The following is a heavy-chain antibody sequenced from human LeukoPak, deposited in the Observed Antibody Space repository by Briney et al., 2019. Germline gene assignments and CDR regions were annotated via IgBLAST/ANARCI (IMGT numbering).Heavy chain of an antibody. CDR1: GFTFSSYW. CDR2: IKQDGSEK. J-gene: IGHJ4*02. CDR3: ARVDAVADASDY. Sequence: GGSLRLSCAASGFTFSSYWMSWVRQAPGKGLEWVANIKQDGSEKYYVDSVKGRFTISRDNSKNTLYLQMNSLRAEDTAVYYCARVDAVADASDYWGQGTLVTVSS. D-gene: IGHD6-19*01. V-gene: IGHV3-7*01.